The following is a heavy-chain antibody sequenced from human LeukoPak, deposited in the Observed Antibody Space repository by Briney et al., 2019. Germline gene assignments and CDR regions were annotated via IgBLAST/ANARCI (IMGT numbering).Heavy chain of an antibody. J-gene: IGHJ6*02. CDR3: ARDEVVVVAAISRYYYYGMDV. V-gene: IGHV4-39*07. D-gene: IGHD2-15*01. Sequence: PSETLSLTCTVSGGSISSSSYYWGWIRQPPGKGLEWIGSIYYSGSTYYNPSLQSRVTISVYTSKNQFSLKLSSMTAADTAVYYCARDEVVVVAAISRYYYYGMDVWGQGTTVTVSS. CDR2: IYYSGST. CDR1: GGSISSSSYY.